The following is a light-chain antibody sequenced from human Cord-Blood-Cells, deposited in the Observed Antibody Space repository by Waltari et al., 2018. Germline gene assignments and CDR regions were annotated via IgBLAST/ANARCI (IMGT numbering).Light chain of an antibody. V-gene: IGKV3-11*01. CDR2: DAS. CDR3: QQRSNWPPWT. J-gene: IGKJ1*01. CDR1: QSVSSY. Sequence: EIVFTQSPAPLSLDPGARATLSCRASQSVSSYLAWYQQKPGQAPRLLIYDASNRATGIPARFSGSGSGTDFTLTISSLEPEDFAVYYCQQRSNWPPWTFGQGTKVEIK.